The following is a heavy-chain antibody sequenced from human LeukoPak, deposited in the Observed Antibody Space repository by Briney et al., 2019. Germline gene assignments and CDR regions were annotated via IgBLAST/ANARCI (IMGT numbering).Heavy chain of an antibody. CDR3: AKTYYDILTGYFSC. J-gene: IGHJ4*02. CDR2: ISGSGGST. D-gene: IGHD3-9*01. Sequence: GGSLRLSCAASGFTFSSYAMSWVRQAPGKGLEWVSAISGSGGSTYYADSVKGRFTISRDNSKNTLYLQMHSLRPEDTAVYYCAKTYYDILTGYFSCGGQGTLVTVSS. CDR1: GFTFSSYA. V-gene: IGHV3-23*01.